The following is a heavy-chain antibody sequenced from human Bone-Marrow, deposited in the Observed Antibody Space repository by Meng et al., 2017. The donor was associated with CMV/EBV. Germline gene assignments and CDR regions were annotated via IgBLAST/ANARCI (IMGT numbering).Heavy chain of an antibody. D-gene: IGHD3-3*01. CDR1: GYTFTGYY. CDR3: ARDPIFGVVPANWFDP. J-gene: IGHJ5*02. CDR2: INPNSGCT. Sequence: ASVKVSCKASGYTFTGYYTHWVRQAPGQGLEWMGWINPNSGCTNYAQKFQGRVTMTRDTSISTAYMELSRLRSDDTAVYYCARDPIFGVVPANWFDPWGQGTLVTVSS. V-gene: IGHV1-2*02.